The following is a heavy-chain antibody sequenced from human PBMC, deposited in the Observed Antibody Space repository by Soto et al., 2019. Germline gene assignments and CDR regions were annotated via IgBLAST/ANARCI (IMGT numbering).Heavy chain of an antibody. CDR3: AREHIVVVPAAMEGGFYYYGMDV. CDR1: GGATSSGDYY. D-gene: IGHD2-2*01. V-gene: IGHV4-30-4*01. Sequence: SETLSLTCTVSGGATSSGDYYWSWIRQSPGKGLDWMGYIHNSGTTYYNPSLKSRVSISVDTSKNQFSLKLSSVTAADTAVYYCAREHIVVVPAAMEGGFYYYGMDVWGQGTTVTVSS. CDR2: IHNSGTT. J-gene: IGHJ6*02.